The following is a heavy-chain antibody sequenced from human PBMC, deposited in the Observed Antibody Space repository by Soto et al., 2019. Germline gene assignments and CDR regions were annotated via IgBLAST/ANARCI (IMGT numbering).Heavy chain of an antibody. V-gene: IGHV1-18*01. CDR3: ARQHYYGSGSYYNAGYYYYYMDV. CDR2: ISAYNGNT. CDR1: GYTFTSYG. J-gene: IGHJ6*03. D-gene: IGHD3-10*01. Sequence: ASVKVSCKASGYTFTSYGISWVRQAPGQGLEWMGWISAYNGNTNYAQKLQGRVTITTDTSTSTAYMELRSLRSDDTAVYYCARQHYYGSGSYYNAGYYYYYMDVWGKGTTVTVSS.